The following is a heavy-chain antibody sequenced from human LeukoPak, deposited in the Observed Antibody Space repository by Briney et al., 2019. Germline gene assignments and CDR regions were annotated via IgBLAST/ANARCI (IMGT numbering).Heavy chain of an antibody. D-gene: IGHD5/OR15-5a*01. V-gene: IGHV3-43*02. CDR3: ARDHVYGGADY. Sequence: GGSLRLSCAASGFTFHNYAIHRVRQAPGKGLEWVSLTSGDGITTYFADSVKGRFTISRDNSKSSLFLQMNSLRTEDTALYYCARDHVYGGADYWGQGTLVTVSS. CDR2: TSGDGITT. J-gene: IGHJ4*02. CDR1: GFTFHNYA.